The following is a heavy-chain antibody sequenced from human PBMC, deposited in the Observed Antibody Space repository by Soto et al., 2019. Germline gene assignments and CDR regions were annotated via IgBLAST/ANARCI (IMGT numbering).Heavy chain of an antibody. V-gene: IGHV1-69*01. CDR3: ARGRVGERDYYYSYGMDV. Sequence: QVQLVQSGAEVQTPGSSVKVSCKASGGTFSSYAISWVRQAPGPGREWMGGIIPIFGTANYAQKFQGRVTITADEATSTAYMELSSLRSEDTAVYYCARGRVGERDYYYSYGMDVGGQGNTVTVSS. CDR2: IIPIFGTA. J-gene: IGHJ6*02. CDR1: GGTFSSYA. D-gene: IGHD1-1*01.